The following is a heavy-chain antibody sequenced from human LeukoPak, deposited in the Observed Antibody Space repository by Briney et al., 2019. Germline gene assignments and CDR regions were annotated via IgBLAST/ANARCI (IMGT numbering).Heavy chain of an antibody. CDR3: ARERDRIAAAGTFDY. CDR1: GDSISGYY. D-gene: IGHD6-13*01. V-gene: IGHV4-59*12. Sequence: PSETLSLTCTVSGDSISGYYWSWIRQPPGRGLEWIGYIYYSGSATYNPSLKSRVTMSVDTSKNQFSLQLNSVTPEDTAVYYCARERDRIAAAGTFDYWGQGTLVTVSS. CDR2: IYYSGSA. J-gene: IGHJ4*02.